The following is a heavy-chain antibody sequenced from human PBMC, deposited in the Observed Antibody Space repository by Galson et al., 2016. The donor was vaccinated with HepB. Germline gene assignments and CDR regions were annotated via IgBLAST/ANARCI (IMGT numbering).Heavy chain of an antibody. V-gene: IGHV1-18*01. CDR1: GDTLSRYG. CDR3: ARDLSNHYGSGSIDF. J-gene: IGHJ4*02. Sequence: SVKVSCKASGDTLSRYGISWVRQAPGQGLEWMGHISGYNGNINSVEKFQGRLTLTTETSTRTAYMELRSLTSDDTAVYYRARDLSNHYGSGSIDFWGQGTLVTVSP. CDR2: ISGYNGNI. D-gene: IGHD3-10*01.